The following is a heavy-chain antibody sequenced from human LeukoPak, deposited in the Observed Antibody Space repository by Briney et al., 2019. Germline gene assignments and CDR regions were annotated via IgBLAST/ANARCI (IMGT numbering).Heavy chain of an antibody. CDR3: ARVVEQRGFDS. J-gene: IGHJ4*02. Sequence: PGGSLRLSCAASGFTFSSYVMHWVRQAPGKGLEWVAVIWYSGSSKYYADSVRGRFTVSRDNSKSTLYLQMNSLRAEDTAVYYCARVVEQRGFDSWGQGTLVTVSS. CDR1: GFTFSSYV. V-gene: IGHV3-33*01. D-gene: IGHD1/OR15-1a*01. CDR2: IWYSGSSK.